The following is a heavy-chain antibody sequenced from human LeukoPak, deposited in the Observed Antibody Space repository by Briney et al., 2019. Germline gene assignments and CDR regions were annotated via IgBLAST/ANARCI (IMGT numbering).Heavy chain of an antibody. CDR1: GFTFSSYY. V-gene: IGHV3-66*01. J-gene: IGHJ4*02. CDR3: ARTVRTPPYYFDY. Sequence: GGSLRLSCAASGFTFSSYYMSWVRQAPGKGLEWVSFIYSGGSTYYADSVKGRFTITSDNSKNTLYLQMNSLRAEDTAVYYCARTVRTPPYYFDYWGQGTLVTVSS. CDR2: IYSGGST. D-gene: IGHD4-17*01.